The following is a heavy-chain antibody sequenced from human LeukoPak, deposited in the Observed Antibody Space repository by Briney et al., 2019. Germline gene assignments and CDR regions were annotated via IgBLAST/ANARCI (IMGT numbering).Heavy chain of an antibody. D-gene: IGHD3-16*01. CDR1: GFTFSSYA. CDR2: ISGSGGST. CDR3: ARGRFQGYFHH. J-gene: IGHJ1*01. V-gene: IGHV3-23*01. Sequence: PGGCLRLSCAASGFTFSSYAMSWVRQAPGKGLEWVSAISGSGGSTYYADSVKGRFTISRDNSKNTLYLQMNSLRAEDRALYYCARGRFQGYFHHWGQGTLVTVSS.